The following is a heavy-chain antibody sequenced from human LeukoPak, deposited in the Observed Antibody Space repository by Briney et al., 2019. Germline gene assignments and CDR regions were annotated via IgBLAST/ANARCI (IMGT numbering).Heavy chain of an antibody. CDR1: GFTFTDYY. Sequence: GGSLRLSCEVSGFTFTDYYMTWIRQAPGKTLEWISYISSFGDVISYADSVKGRFTVSRDNAKNSLSLQMNSLRAEDTAVYYCASSYAASTRYDYWGQGTLVSVSS. CDR2: ISSFGDVI. CDR3: ASSYAASTRYDY. J-gene: IGHJ4*02. V-gene: IGHV3-11*01. D-gene: IGHD5/OR15-5a*01.